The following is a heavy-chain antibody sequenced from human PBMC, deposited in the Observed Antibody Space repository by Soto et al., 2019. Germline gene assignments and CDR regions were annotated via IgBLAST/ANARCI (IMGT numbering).Heavy chain of an antibody. CDR2: IWYDGSNK. CDR1: GFTFSSYG. D-gene: IGHD1-26*01. V-gene: IGHV3-33*01. CDR3: ARGTKWELPPREYYFDY. J-gene: IGHJ4*02. Sequence: GGSLRLSCAASGFTFSSYGMHWVRQAPGKGLEWVAVIWYDGSNKYYADSVKGRFTISRDNSKNTLYLQMNSLRAEDTAVYYCARGTKWELPPREYYFDYWGQGTLVTVSS.